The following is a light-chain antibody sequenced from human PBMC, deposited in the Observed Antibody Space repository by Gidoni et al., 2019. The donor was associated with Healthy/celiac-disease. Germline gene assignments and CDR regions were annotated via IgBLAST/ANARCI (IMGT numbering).Light chain of an antibody. Sequence: IVFTQPPCTLSLAPGERATLSCRASQSVSSSYLAWYQQKPGQAPRLLIYGASSRATGIPDRFSGSGSGTDFTITISRMEHEDFAVYYCQQYGSSPPITFGQGTRLEIK. CDR2: GAS. V-gene: IGKV3-20*01. CDR3: QQYGSSPPIT. CDR1: QSVSSSY. J-gene: IGKJ5*01.